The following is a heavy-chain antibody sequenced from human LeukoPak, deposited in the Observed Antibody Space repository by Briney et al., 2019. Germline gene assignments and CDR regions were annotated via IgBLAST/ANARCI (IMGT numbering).Heavy chain of an antibody. V-gene: IGHV3-74*01. D-gene: IGHD3-10*01. Sequence: PGGSLRLSCVASGFTFSRYKMHWVRQGPGKGLMWVSRLNSDGSGTTYADSVKGRFTISRDNAKNTLYLQMNSLRAEDTAVYYCARAKYYYGSGSYYDAFDIWGQGTMVTVSS. CDR2: LNSDGSGT. CDR3: ARAKYYYGSGSYYDAFDI. J-gene: IGHJ3*02. CDR1: GFTFSRYK.